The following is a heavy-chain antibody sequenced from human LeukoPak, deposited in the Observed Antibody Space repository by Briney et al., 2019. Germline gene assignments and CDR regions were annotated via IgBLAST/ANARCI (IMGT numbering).Heavy chain of an antibody. V-gene: IGHV1-58*01. D-gene: IGHD6-13*01. Sequence: WTSVKVSCKASGFTFTSSAVQWVRQARGQGLEWIGGIVVVSGNTNYTQKFQERVTITADKSTSTAYMELSSLKSEDTAVYYCAAGAAAAFSGYWGQGTLVTV. CDR2: IVVVSGNT. CDR1: GFTFTSSA. J-gene: IGHJ4*02. CDR3: AAGAAAAFSGY.